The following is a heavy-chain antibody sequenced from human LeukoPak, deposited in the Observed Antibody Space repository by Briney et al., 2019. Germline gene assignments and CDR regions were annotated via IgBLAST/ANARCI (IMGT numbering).Heavy chain of an antibody. CDR3: ARENYDFWSGYLSPENYYYYYMDV. CDR1: GLTFSDYY. CDR2: ISSSGSTI. D-gene: IGHD3-3*01. Sequence: GGSLRLSCAASGLTFSDYYRSWIRQAPGKGLEWVSYISSSGSTIYYADSVKGRFTISRDNAKNSLYLQMNSLRAEDTAVYYCARENYDFWSGYLSPENYYYYYMDVWGKGTTVTVSS. V-gene: IGHV3-11*01. J-gene: IGHJ6*03.